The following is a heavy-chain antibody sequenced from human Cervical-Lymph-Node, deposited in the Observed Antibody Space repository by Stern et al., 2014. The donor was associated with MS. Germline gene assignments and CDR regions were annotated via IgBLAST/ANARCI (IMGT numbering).Heavy chain of an antibody. V-gene: IGHV1-69*01. CDR1: GGTFSSYA. Sequence: QVQLVQSGAEVKKPGSSVKVSCKASGGTFSSYAISWVRQAPGQGLEWMGGIIPIFGTANYAQKFQGRVTITADESTSTAYMELSSLRSEDTAVYYCARERAVAGPPHFDYWGQGTLVTVSS. D-gene: IGHD6-19*01. CDR3: ARERAVAGPPHFDY. CDR2: IIPIFGTA. J-gene: IGHJ4*02.